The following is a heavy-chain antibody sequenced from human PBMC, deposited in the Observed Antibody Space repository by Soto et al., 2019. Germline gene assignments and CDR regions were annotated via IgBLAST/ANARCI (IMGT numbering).Heavy chain of an antibody. CDR1: GDSISSGDDY. CDR2: ISYSGGT. V-gene: IGHV4-30-4*01. J-gene: IGHJ6*02. Sequence: QVQLQESGSGLVKPSQTLSLTCTVSGDSISSGDDYWSWIRQPPGKGLEWIGYISYSGGTYYNPSLKRPVTISLDTSMNQCSLKLSSVTAADTAVYYCARKDYSDYHGMDVWGQGTTVTVSS. D-gene: IGHD4-4*01. CDR3: ARKDYSDYHGMDV.